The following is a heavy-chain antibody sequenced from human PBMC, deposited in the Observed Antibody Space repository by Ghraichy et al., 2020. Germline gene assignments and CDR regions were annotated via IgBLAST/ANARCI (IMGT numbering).Heavy chain of an antibody. CDR2: IYGGGGT. D-gene: IGHD4-11*01. V-gene: IGHV3-53*01. Sequence: GGSLRLSCAASGFTVSSNYMSWVRQAPGKGLEWVSVIYGGGGTYYADSVKGRFTISRDNSKNTLYLQMNSLRVEDTAVYYCASASTSVTSYYYYGMDVWGHGTTVTVSS. CDR1: GFTVSSNY. J-gene: IGHJ6*02. CDR3: ASASTSVTSYYYYGMDV.